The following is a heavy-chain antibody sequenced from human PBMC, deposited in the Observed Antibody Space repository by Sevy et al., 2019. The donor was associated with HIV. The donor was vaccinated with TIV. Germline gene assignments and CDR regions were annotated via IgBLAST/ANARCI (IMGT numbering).Heavy chain of an antibody. CDR1: GYTFTSFG. Sequence: ASVKVSCKASGYTFTSFGISWVRQAPGLGPEWMAWISAYNDHTNYAQKFQGRVTMTQDISTSTVYMELRSLRSDDTAIYYCTRDLGSSPASFFDYWGQGTLVTVSS. D-gene: IGHD6-19*01. CDR2: ISAYNDHT. CDR3: TRDLGSSPASFFDY. J-gene: IGHJ4*02. V-gene: IGHV1-18*04.